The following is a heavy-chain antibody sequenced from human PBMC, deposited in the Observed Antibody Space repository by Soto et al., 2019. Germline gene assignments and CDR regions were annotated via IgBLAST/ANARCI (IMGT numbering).Heavy chain of an antibody. CDR3: AREYCSGGSCYSFYYYYYGMDV. CDR2: IWYDGSNK. Sequence: GGSLRLSXAASGFTFSSYGMHWVRQAPGKGLEWVAVIWYDGSNKYYADSVKGRFTISRDNSKNTLYLQMNSLRAEDTAVYYCAREYCSGGSCYSFYYYYYGMDVWGQGTTVTVSS. CDR1: GFTFSSYG. D-gene: IGHD2-15*01. J-gene: IGHJ6*02. V-gene: IGHV3-33*01.